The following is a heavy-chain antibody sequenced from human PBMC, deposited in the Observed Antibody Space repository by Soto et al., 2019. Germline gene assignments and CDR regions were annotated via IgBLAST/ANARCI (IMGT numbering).Heavy chain of an antibody. V-gene: IGHV3-9*01. CDR3: AKEIRVATITGDGMDV. D-gene: IGHD5-12*01. CDR2: IRWNSGSI. CDR1: GFTFDDYA. Sequence: EVQLVESGGGLVQPGRSLRLSCAASGFTFDDYAMHWVRQAPGKGLEWVSGIRWNSGSIGYADSVKGRLTISRDNAKNSLYLQMNSLRAEDTALYYCAKEIRVATITGDGMDVWGQGTTVTGSS. J-gene: IGHJ6*02.